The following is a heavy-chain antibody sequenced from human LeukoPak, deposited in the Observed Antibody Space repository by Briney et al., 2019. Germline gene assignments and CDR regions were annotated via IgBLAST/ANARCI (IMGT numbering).Heavy chain of an antibody. V-gene: IGHV4-4*07. CDR2: IYTSGST. J-gene: IGHJ6*02. D-gene: IGHD3-10*01. CDR1: GGSISSYC. Sequence: PSETLSLTCTVSGGSISSYCWSWIRQPAGKGLEWIGRIYTSGSTNYNPSLKSRVTMSVDTSKNQFSLKLSSVTAADTAVYYCARASILPNYYGMDVWGQGTTVTVSS. CDR3: ARASILPNYYGMDV.